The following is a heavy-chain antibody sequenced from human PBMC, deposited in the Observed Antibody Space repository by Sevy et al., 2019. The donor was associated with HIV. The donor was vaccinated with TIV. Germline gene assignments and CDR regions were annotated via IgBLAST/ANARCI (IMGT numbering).Heavy chain of an antibody. D-gene: IGHD3-3*01. CDR3: ARGGYYDFWSGYNYYYYGMDV. CDR2: MNPNSGNT. J-gene: IGHJ6*02. Sequence: ASVKVSCKASGYTFTSYDINWVRQATGQGLEWMGWMNPNSGNTGYARKFQGRVTMTRNTSISTAYMELSSLRSEDTAVYYCARGGYYDFWSGYNYYYYGMDVWGQGTTVTVSS. CDR1: GYTFTSYD. V-gene: IGHV1-8*01.